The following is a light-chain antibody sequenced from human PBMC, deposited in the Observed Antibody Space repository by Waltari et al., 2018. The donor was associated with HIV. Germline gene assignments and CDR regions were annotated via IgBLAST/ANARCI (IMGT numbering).Light chain of an antibody. J-gene: IGLJ2*01. V-gene: IGLV1-44*01. Sequence: QSVLTQPPSASATPGQRVTMSCSRSSSHIARTPVTWYQQLPGTAPQLLIYSDNQRPFGVPDRFSGSKSGTSGSLAISGLQSEDEAVYYCASWEDSLNGVVFGGGTKLTVL. CDR3: ASWEDSLNGVV. CDR2: SDN. CDR1: SSHIARTP.